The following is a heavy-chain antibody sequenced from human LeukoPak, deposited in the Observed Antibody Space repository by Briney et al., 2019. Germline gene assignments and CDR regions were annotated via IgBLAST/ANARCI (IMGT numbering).Heavy chain of an antibody. J-gene: IGHJ5*02. CDR3: ARRRRYCSSTSCFPNWFGP. Sequence: PSETLSLTCAVYGGSFSGYYWSGIRNPPGKGLNGIGETNHSGSTNYNPSLKSRVTISVDTSKNQFSLKLSSVTAGDTAVYYCARRRRYCSSTSCFPNWFGPWGQGTLVTVSS. CDR2: TNHSGST. D-gene: IGHD2-2*01. CDR1: GGSFSGYY. V-gene: IGHV4-34*01.